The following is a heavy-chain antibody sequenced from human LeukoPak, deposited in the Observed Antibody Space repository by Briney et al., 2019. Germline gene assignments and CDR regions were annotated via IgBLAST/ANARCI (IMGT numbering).Heavy chain of an antibody. CDR2: ISSSSSYI. CDR3: AKDRHSGYYPFDY. Sequence: PGGSLRLSCAASGFTFSSYSMNWVRQAPGKGLEWVSSISSSSSYIYYADSVKGRFTISRDNAKNSLYLQMNSLRAEDTAVYYCAKDRHSGYYPFDYWGQGTLVTVSS. V-gene: IGHV3-21*01. J-gene: IGHJ4*02. D-gene: IGHD3-3*01. CDR1: GFTFSSYS.